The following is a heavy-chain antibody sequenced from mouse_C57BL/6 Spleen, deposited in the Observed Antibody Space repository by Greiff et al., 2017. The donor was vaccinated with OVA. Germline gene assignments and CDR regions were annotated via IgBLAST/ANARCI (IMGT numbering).Heavy chain of an antibody. CDR1: GYTFTSYW. CDR3: ARGYEPYDYAMDY. CDR2: INPSSGGT. V-gene: IGHV1-72*01. Sequence: QVQLQQPGAELVKPGASVKLSCKASGYTFTSYWMHWVKQRPGQGLEWIGRINPSSGGTKYNEKFKSKATLTVDKPSSTAYLQLSSLTSEDSAVYDFARGYEPYDYAMDYWGQGTAVTVSS. D-gene: IGHD2-2*01. J-gene: IGHJ4*01.